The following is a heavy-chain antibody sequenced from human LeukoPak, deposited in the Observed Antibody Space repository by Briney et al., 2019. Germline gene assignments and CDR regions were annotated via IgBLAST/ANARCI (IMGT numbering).Heavy chain of an antibody. V-gene: IGHV1-24*01. D-gene: IGHD6-19*01. CDR1: GYTLTELS. CDR2: FDPEDGET. CDR3: ATSSSGWYGDLPFDY. Sequence: ASVKVSCEVSGYTLTELSMHWVRQAPGKGLEWMGGFDPEDGETIYAQKFQGRVTMTEDTSTDTAYMELSSLRSEDTAVYYCATSSSGWYGDLPFDYWGQGTLVTVSS. J-gene: IGHJ4*02.